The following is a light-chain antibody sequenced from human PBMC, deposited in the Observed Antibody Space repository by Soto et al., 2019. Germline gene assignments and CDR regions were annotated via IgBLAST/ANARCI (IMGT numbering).Light chain of an antibody. J-gene: IGKJ4*01. CDR3: QQYNSPLT. CDR2: KAS. Sequence: DIQMTQSPSTLSASVGDRVTITCRASQSIRTWLAWYQQKPGKAPKLLIYKASSLESGVPSRFSGSGSGTEFTLTISSLQPDDFATYYCQQYNSPLTFGGGTKVEIK. V-gene: IGKV1-5*03. CDR1: QSIRTW.